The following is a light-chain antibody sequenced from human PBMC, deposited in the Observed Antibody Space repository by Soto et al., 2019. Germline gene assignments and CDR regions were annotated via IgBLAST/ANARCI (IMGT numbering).Light chain of an antibody. CDR2: AAS. V-gene: IGKV1-17*01. Sequence: XSQXXXXDLGWYQQKPGKGPKRLIYAASNLSSGVPSRFSGXXXGXXFTLTISSLQPEDFATYFCLQHNTYPLTFGGGTRVEV. CDR1: QXXXXD. CDR3: LQHNTYPLT. J-gene: IGKJ4*01.